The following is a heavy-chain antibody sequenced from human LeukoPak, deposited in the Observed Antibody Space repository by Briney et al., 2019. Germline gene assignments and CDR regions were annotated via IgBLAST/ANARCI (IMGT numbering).Heavy chain of an antibody. J-gene: IGHJ5*02. CDR2: IYYSGST. CDR1: GGSISSHY. CDR3: ANWFDP. Sequence: SETLSLTCTVSGGSISSHYWSWIRQPPGKGLEWIGYIYYSGSTNYNPSLKSRVSISVDTSKNQFSLKLSSVTAADTAVYYCANWFDPWGQGTLVTVSS. V-gene: IGHV4-59*08.